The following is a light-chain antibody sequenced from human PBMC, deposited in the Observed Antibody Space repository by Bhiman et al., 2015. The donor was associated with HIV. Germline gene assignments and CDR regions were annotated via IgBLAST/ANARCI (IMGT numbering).Light chain of an antibody. V-gene: IGLV1-51*02. CDR2: EDN. Sequence: QSVLTQPPSVSGAPGQRVTISCTGSSSNIGADYDVHWYQQLPGTAPKLLIYEDNKRPSGIPERFSGSKSGTSATLGITGLQTGDEADYYCGTWDSSLSAWVFGGGTKLTVL. CDR1: SSNIGADY. J-gene: IGLJ3*02. CDR3: GTWDSSLSAWV.